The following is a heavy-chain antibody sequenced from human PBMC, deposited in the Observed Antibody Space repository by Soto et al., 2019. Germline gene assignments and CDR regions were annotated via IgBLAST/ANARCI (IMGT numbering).Heavy chain of an antibody. V-gene: IGHV4-59*01. J-gene: IGHJ4*02. CDR1: TGSMRTYY. CDR3: EREENKGLFDS. CDR2: ISHTVRT. Sequence: SETLSLTCSVSTGSMRTYYCTWIRQSPVNGLEWIGQISHTVRTKYNPSLDSRVTISVDTSSKQFSLKLTSVTAADTALYYCEREENKGLFDSWGQRTLVTVSS.